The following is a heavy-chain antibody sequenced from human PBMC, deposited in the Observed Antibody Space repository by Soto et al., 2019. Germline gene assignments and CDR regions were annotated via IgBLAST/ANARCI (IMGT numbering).Heavy chain of an antibody. CDR2: INAGNGNT. V-gene: IGHV1-3*01. CDR1: GYTFTSYA. Sequence: ASVKVSCKASGYTFTSYAMHWVRQAPGQRLEWMGWINAGNGNTKYSQKFQGRVTITRDTSASTAYMELSSLRSEDTAVYYCARVRAYSSSSFNWFDPWGQGTLVTVSS. CDR3: ARVRAYSSSSFNWFDP. J-gene: IGHJ5*02. D-gene: IGHD6-6*01.